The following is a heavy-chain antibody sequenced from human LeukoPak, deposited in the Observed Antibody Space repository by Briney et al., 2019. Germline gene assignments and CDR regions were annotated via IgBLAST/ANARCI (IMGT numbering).Heavy chain of an antibody. D-gene: IGHD6-19*01. CDR1: GFTFSSYS. J-gene: IGHJ4*02. V-gene: IGHV3-48*04. CDR2: ISSSSSTI. Sequence: GGSLRLSCAASGFTFSSYSMNWVRQAPGKGLEWVSYISSSSSTIYYADSVKGRFTISRDNAQNSLYLQMNSLRAEDTAVYYCARGYNSGRSAVDYWGQGTLVTVSS. CDR3: ARGYNSGRSAVDY.